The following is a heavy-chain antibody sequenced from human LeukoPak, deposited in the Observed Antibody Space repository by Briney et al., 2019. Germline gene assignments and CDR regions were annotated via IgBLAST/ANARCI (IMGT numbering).Heavy chain of an antibody. V-gene: IGHV1-18*01. CDR3: ARGPPIIVGATPPLY. CDR2: ISAYNGNT. CDR1: GYTFTSYG. J-gene: IGHJ4*02. D-gene: IGHD1-26*01. Sequence: GASVKVSCKASGYTFTSYGISWVRQAPGQGLEWMGWISAYNGNTNYAQKLQGRVTMTTDTSTSTAYMELRSLRSDDTAVYYCARGPPIIVGATPPLYWGQGTLVTVSS.